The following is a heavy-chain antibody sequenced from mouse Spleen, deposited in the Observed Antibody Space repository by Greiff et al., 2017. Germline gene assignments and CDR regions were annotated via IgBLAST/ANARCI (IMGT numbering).Heavy chain of an antibody. Sequence: EVKLMESGPGLVKPSQSLSLTCSVTGYSITSGYYWNWIRQFPGNKLEWMGYISYDGSNNYNPSLKNRISITRDTSKNQFFLKLNSVTTEDTATYYCARIYYDYDEEFAYWGQGTLVTVSA. CDR1: GYSITSGYY. J-gene: IGHJ3*01. CDR3: ARIYYDYDEEFAY. D-gene: IGHD2-4*01. V-gene: IGHV3-6*01. CDR2: ISYDGSN.